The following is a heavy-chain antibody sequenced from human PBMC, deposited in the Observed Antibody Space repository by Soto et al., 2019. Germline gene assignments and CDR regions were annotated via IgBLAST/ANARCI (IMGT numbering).Heavy chain of an antibody. Sequence: QPGGSLRLSCAASGFTFSSYAMSWVRQAPGKGLEWVSAISGSGDSTYYADSVKGRFTISRDNSKNTLYLQMNSLRAEDTAVYYCARITMIVVVSHFDYWGQGTLVTVSS. V-gene: IGHV3-23*01. D-gene: IGHD3-22*01. CDR2: ISGSGDST. CDR1: GFTFSSYA. J-gene: IGHJ4*02. CDR3: ARITMIVVVSHFDY.